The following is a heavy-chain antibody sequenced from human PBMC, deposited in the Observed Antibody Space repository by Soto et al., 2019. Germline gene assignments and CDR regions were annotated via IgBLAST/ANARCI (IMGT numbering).Heavy chain of an antibody. J-gene: IGHJ4*02. CDR3: ARHHVRGRTILGAAEF. Sequence: QVQLQQWGAGLLKPSETLSLTCAVYGGSLSGYYWSWIRQPPGKALEWIGEFIHSGNSSYNPCLKSRVTISVDTSKNQLFLNLSSVTAADTAMYYCARHHVRGRTILGAAEFWGQGTLVTVSS. CDR2: FIHSGNS. CDR1: GGSLSGYY. D-gene: IGHD1-26*01. V-gene: IGHV4-34*12.